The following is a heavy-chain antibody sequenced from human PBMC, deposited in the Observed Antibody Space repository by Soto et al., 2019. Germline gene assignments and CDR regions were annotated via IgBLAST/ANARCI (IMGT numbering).Heavy chain of an antibody. D-gene: IGHD1-26*01. J-gene: IGHJ6*02. V-gene: IGHV3-30*18. CDR3: AKDKSGSYYPYYYGMDV. CDR1: GFTFSSYG. CDR2: ISYDGSNK. Sequence: GGSLRLSCAASGFTFSSYGMHWVRQAPGKGLEWVAVISYDGSNKYYADSVKGRSTISRDNSKNTLYLQMNSLRAEDTAVYYCAKDKSGSYYPYYYGMDVWGQGTTVTVSS.